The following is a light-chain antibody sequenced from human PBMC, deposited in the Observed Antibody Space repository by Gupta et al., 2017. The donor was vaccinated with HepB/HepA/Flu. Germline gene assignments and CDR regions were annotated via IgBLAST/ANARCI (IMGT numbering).Light chain of an antibody. CDR3: SSDTSSSTYV. Sequence: QSALTQPPPVSGSPGQSDTISSTGTSSDVGRYNRVSWYQQSPGTTPKLMNSEVSNRPSGVPDRFSGSRSANAASLTISGLQAEDEADYYCSSDTSSSTYVFGTGTKVTVL. J-gene: IGLJ1*01. CDR1: SSDVGRYNR. V-gene: IGLV2-18*02. CDR2: EVS.